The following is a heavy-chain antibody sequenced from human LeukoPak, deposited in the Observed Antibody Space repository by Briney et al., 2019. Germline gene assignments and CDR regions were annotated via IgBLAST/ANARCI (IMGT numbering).Heavy chain of an antibody. CDR3: ARDRLRDGYNDDAFDI. CDR1: GGTFSSYA. J-gene: IGHJ3*02. D-gene: IGHD5-24*01. V-gene: IGHV1-69*04. Sequence: SVKVSCKASGGTFSSYAISWVRQAPGQGLEWMGRIIPILGIANYAQKFQGRVTITADKSTSTAYMELSSLRSEDTAVYYCARDRLRDGYNDDAFDIWGQGTMVTVSS. CDR2: IIPILGIA.